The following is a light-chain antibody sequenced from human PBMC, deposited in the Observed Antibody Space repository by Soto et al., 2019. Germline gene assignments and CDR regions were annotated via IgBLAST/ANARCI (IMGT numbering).Light chain of an antibody. CDR1: QSVSSK. CDR2: GAS. V-gene: IGKV3-15*01. CDR3: QHYNDWPPTWT. Sequence: EIVMTQSPATLSVSPGERATLTCWASQSVSSKVAWYQQKPGQAPRVLIYGASTRATGIPARFSGSGSGTEFTLTITGLQSEDFAVYFCQHYNDWPPTWTFGQGTKVEIK. J-gene: IGKJ1*01.